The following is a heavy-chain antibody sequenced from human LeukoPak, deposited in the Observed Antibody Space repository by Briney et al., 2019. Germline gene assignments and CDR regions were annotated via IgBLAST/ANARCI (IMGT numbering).Heavy chain of an antibody. CDR3: AAVLRYFDWLPRDGWFDP. D-gene: IGHD3-9*01. CDR2: INPNSGGT. CDR1: GYTFTGYY. Sequence: ASVKVSCKASGYTFTGYYMHWVRQAPGQGLEWMGWINPNSGGTNYAQKFQGRVTMTRDTSISTAYMELSRLGSDDTAVYYCAAVLRYFDWLPRDGWFDPWGQRTLVTVSS. V-gene: IGHV1-2*02. J-gene: IGHJ5*02.